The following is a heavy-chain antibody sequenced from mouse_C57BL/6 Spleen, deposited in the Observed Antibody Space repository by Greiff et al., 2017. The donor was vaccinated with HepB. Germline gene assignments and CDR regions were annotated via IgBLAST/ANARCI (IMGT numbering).Heavy chain of an antibody. J-gene: IGHJ3*01. CDR3: ARRGGYYDYDVGWFAY. V-gene: IGHV1-72*01. Sequence: VQLQQPGAELVKPGASVKLSCKASGYTFTSYWMHWVKQRPGRGLEWIGKIDPNSGGTKCNEKFKSKATLTVDKPSSTAYMQLSSLTSEDSAVYYCARRGGYYDYDVGWFAYWGQGTLVTVSA. CDR1: GYTFTSYW. CDR2: IDPNSGGT. D-gene: IGHD2-4*01.